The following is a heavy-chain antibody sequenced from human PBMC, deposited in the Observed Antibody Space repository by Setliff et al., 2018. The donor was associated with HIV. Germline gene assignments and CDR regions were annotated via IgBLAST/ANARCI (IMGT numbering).Heavy chain of an antibody. CDR1: GGSISSSSYY. J-gene: IGHJ4*02. V-gene: IGHV4-39*07. CDR3: ARQMPGVRGVIVASIDY. Sequence: SETLSLTCTVSGGSISSSSYYWGWIRQPPGKGLEWIGSIYYSGSTYYNPSLKSRVTISVDTSKNQFSLKLSSVSAADTAVYYCARQMPGVRGVIVASIDYWGQGTLVTVSS. D-gene: IGHD3-10*01. CDR2: IYYSGST.